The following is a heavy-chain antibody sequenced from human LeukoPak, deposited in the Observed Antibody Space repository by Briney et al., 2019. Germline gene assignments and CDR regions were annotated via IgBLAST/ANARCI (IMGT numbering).Heavy chain of an antibody. Sequence: SETLSLTCTVSGGSISSYYWSWIRQPPGKGLEWIGYMYYSGSTNYNPSLKGRVTLSVDTSKNQFSLKLSPVTAADTAVYYCARVTSSEGFWSGYYAFDIWGQGQWSPSLQ. CDR3: ARVTSSEGFWSGYYAFDI. CDR1: GGSISSYY. J-gene: IGHJ3*02. CDR2: MYYSGST. D-gene: IGHD3-3*01. V-gene: IGHV4-59*01.